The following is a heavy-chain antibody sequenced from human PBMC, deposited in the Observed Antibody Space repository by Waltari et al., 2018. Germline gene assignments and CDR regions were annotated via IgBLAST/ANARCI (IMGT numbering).Heavy chain of an antibody. J-gene: IGHJ4*02. CDR3: APLTGKGCY. CDR2: ISRRSTYI. D-gene: IGHD7-27*01. CDR1: GVHFSDFT. V-gene: IGHV3-21*02. Sequence: EVQLVVSGGGLVKPGGSLRLSCAASGVHFSDFTMNWVRQAPGKGLEWISSISRRSTYIYYIDSVKGRFTISRDNAKNSLPLQMDSLRADDTAVYYCAPLTGKGCYWGLGTLVSVSS.